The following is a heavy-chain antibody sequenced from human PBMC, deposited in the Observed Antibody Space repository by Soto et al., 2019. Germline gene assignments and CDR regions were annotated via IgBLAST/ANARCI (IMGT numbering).Heavy chain of an antibody. CDR2: IIPIFGTA. D-gene: IGHD4-4*01. CDR1: GGTFSSYA. J-gene: IGHJ5*02. Sequence: QVQLVQSGAEVKKPGSSVKVSCKASGGTFSSYAISWVRQAPGQGLEWMGGIIPIFGTANYAQKFQGRVTIPADSSRXTAYMELSSLRSEDTAVYYCARDWAGSGNYDWFDPWGQGTLVTVSS. CDR3: ARDWAGSGNYDWFDP. V-gene: IGHV1-69*12.